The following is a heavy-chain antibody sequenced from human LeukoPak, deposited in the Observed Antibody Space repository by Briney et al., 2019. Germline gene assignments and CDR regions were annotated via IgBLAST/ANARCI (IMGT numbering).Heavy chain of an antibody. D-gene: IGHD6-13*01. Sequence: GGSLRLSCTASGFXFGDYASSWFRQAPGKGLEWVGFIRSKAYGGTTEYAASVKGRFTISRDDSKSIAYLQMNSLKTEDTAVYYCTRAAKYSSSDLLDYWGQGTLVTVSS. CDR1: GFXFGDYA. CDR2: IRSKAYGGTT. J-gene: IGHJ4*02. V-gene: IGHV3-49*03. CDR3: TRAAKYSSSDLLDY.